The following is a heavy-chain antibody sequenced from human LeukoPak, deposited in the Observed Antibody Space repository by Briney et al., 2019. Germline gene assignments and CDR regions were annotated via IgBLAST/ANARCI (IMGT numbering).Heavy chain of an antibody. CDR1: GGTFSSYA. CDR3: ARGRIVGATAPDY. D-gene: IGHD1-26*01. J-gene: IGHJ4*02. CDR2: IIPIFGTA. V-gene: IGHV1-69*13. Sequence: GASVKVSCKASGGTFSSYAISWVRQAPGQGLEWMGGIIPIFGTANYAQKFQGRVTITADESTSTAYMELSSLRSEDTAVYYYARGRIVGATAPDYWGQGTLVTVSS.